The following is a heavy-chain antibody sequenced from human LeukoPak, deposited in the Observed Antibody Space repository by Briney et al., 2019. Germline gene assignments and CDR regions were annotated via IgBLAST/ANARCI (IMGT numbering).Heavy chain of an antibody. CDR2: ISAYNGNT. D-gene: IGHD3-9*01. Sequence: ASVKVSCKASGGTFSSYAISWVRQAPGQGLEWMGWISAYNGNTNYAQKLQGRVTMTTDTSTSTAYMELRSLRSDDTAVYYCARDRDDILTGYYVPFDYWGQGTLVTVSS. CDR1: GGTFSSYA. V-gene: IGHV1-18*01. CDR3: ARDRDDILTGYYVPFDY. J-gene: IGHJ4*02.